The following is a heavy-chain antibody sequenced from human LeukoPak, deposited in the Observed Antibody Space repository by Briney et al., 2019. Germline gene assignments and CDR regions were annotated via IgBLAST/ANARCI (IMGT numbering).Heavy chain of an antibody. D-gene: IGHD3-10*01. CDR1: GFTFSSYS. CDR3: ARAEYYYTSGSYYKGGFDP. Sequence: GGSLRLSCAASGFTFSSYSMNWVRQAPGKGLEWVSYISSSSSTIYYADSVKGRFTISRDNAKNSLYLQMNSLRAEDTAVYYCARAEYYYTSGSYYKGGFDPWGQGTLVTVSS. J-gene: IGHJ5*02. V-gene: IGHV3-48*01. CDR2: ISSSSSTI.